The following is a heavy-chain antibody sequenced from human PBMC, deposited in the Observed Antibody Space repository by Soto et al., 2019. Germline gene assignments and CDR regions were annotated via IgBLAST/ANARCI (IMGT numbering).Heavy chain of an antibody. CDR2: IIPIFGTA. V-gene: IGHV1-69*12. J-gene: IGHJ3*02. D-gene: IGHD2-15*01. Sequence: QVQLVQSGAEVKKPGSSVKVSCKASGGTFSSYAISWVRQAPGQGLEWMGGIIPIFGTANYAQKCQGRVTITADESTSTAYRELNSLRPEDTAVYYCAGSVVAALNDAFDIWGQGTMVTVSS. CDR3: AGSVVAALNDAFDI. CDR1: GGTFSSYA.